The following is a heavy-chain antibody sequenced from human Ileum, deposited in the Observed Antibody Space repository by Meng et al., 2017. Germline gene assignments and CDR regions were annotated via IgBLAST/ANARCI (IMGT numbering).Heavy chain of an antibody. CDR1: GFNFDDYA. J-gene: IGHJ4*02. CDR2: ISWDGGSI. Sequence: GESLKISCAASGFNFDDYAMHWVRQPPWNGLEWVALISWDGGSIHYADSVKGRFTISRNNTKNSLYLHMHNLKPENGALYYCAKGTRSGTAMTTIDYWGQGTLVTVSS. CDR3: AKGTRSGTAMTTIDY. V-gene: IGHV3-43D*03. D-gene: IGHD5-18*01.